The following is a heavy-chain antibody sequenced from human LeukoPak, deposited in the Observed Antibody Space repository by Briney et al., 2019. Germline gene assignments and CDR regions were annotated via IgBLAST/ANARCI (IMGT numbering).Heavy chain of an antibody. Sequence: GGSLRLSCAASGFTVSSNHMSWVRQAPGQGLEWVSVIYIGGTIYYADSVKGRFTISRDNSQNAVYLEMHSLRAEDTAVYYCARDGVNHYYDCWGQGTLVTVST. V-gene: IGHV3-66*01. J-gene: IGHJ4*02. D-gene: IGHD1-14*01. CDR3: ARDGVNHYYDC. CDR2: IYIGGTI. CDR1: GFTVSSNH.